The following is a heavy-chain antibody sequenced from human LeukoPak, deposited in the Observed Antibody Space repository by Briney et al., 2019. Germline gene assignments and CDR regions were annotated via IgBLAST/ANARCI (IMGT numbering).Heavy chain of an antibody. D-gene: IGHD3-22*01. CDR2: IYYSGNT. CDR1: GGSISSSSYY. CDR3: AGEDYFDSSGYASWRFDI. V-gene: IGHV4-61*10. Sequence: TPSETLSLTCTVSGGSISSSSYYWGWIRQPAGKGLEWIGHIYYSGNTFYNPSLKSRVTISVDTSKNQFSLKLTSVTTADTAVYYCAGEDYFDSSGYASWRFDIWGQGTMVAVSS. J-gene: IGHJ3*02.